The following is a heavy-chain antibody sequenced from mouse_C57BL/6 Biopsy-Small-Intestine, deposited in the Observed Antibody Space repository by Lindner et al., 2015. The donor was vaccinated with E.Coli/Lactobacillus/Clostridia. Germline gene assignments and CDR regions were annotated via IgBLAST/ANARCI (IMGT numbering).Heavy chain of an antibody. J-gene: IGHJ4*01. CDR3: ARPYSYYSYDVMRTVWAMDY. D-gene: IGHD2-12*01. V-gene: IGHV5-17*01. Sequence: VQLQESGGGLVKPGGSRKLSCAASGFTFSDYGMHWVRQAPEKGLEWVAYISSGSYTIYYADTVKGRFTISRDNAKNTLFLQMTSLRSEDTAMYYCARPYSYYSYDVMRTVWAMDYWGQGTSVTVSS. CDR2: ISSGSYTI. CDR1: GFTFSDYG.